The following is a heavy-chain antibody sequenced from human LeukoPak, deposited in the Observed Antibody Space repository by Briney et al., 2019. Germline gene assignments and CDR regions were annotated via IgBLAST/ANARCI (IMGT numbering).Heavy chain of an antibody. CDR1: GGTFSSYA. Sequence: ASVKVYXKASGGTFSSYAISWVRQAPGQGLEWMGGIIPIFGTANYAQKFQGRVTITADESTSTAYMELSSLRSEDTAVYYCASGIRGFHLGYYFDYWGQGTLVTVSS. CDR3: ASGIRGFHLGYYFDY. D-gene: IGHD1-14*01. J-gene: IGHJ4*02. CDR2: IIPIFGTA. V-gene: IGHV1-69*13.